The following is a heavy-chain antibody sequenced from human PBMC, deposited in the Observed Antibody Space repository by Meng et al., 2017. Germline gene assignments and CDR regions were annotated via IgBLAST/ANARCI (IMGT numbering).Heavy chain of an antibody. CDR1: GFRVTDAW. Sequence: EVRLVGPGGGLVKPGGSLRLSCVASGFRVTDAWMSWVRQAPGKGLEWVGRINSNSDGGTTDYAAPVKGRFTISRDDSKNTLYLQMNSLITEDTAVYFCATGAAAADHWGQGTLVTVSS. J-gene: IGHJ4*02. CDR2: INSNSDGGTT. CDR3: ATGAAAADH. V-gene: IGHV3-15*01. D-gene: IGHD6-13*01.